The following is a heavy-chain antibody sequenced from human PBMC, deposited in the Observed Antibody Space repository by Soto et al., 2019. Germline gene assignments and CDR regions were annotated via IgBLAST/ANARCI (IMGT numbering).Heavy chain of an antibody. Sequence: ASVKVSCKASEYTFGIYDVSWVRQAPGQGLEWMGWISAYNGNTNYAQKLQGRVTMTTDTSTSTAYMELRSLRSDDTAVYYCARDLIVVVTAPGTFDYWGQGTLVTVSS. CDR3: ARDLIVVVTAPGTFDY. CDR2: ISAYNGNT. D-gene: IGHD2-21*02. CDR1: EYTFGIYD. V-gene: IGHV1-18*01. J-gene: IGHJ4*02.